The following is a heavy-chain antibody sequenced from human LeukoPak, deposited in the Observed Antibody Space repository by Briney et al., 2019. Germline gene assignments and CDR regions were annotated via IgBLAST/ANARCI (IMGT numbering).Heavy chain of an antibody. CDR1: GGSFSGYY. J-gene: IGHJ4*02. CDR3: ARAPDGHFDY. Sequence: PSETLSLTCAVYGGSFSGYYWSWIRQPPGKGLEWIGEINHSGSTNYNPSLKSRVTISVDTSKNQFSLKLSSVTAADTAVYYCARAPDGHFDYWGQGTLVTVSS. CDR2: INHSGST. V-gene: IGHV4-34*01.